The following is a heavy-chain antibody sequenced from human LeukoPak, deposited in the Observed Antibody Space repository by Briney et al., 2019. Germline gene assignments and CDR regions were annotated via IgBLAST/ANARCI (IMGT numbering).Heavy chain of an antibody. D-gene: IGHD5-18*01. CDR3: ARDSGYSTFDL. V-gene: IGHV3-7*01. CDR1: GFTFRNSW. J-gene: IGHJ4*02. CDR2: INNDGTEK. Sequence: GGSLRLSCAASGFTFRNSWMTWVRQSPGKGLEWVASINNDGTEKYYGDSVNRRFSISRDNSKDSLYLQMDFLRPEDASTYYCARDSGYSTFDLWGQGTRVIVSS.